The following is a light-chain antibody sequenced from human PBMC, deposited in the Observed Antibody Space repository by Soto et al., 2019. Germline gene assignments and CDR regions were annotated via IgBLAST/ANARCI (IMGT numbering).Light chain of an antibody. CDR3: QQYLVTPWT. CDR1: QSVSSK. V-gene: IGKV3-20*01. CDR2: GAS. J-gene: IGKJ1*01. Sequence: EIVLTQSPGILSLSPGERATLSCRATQSVSSKLAWFQQKPGQAPRLLIYGASNRATGVPDRFSGSGSGTDFTLNIGRLEPEEFAVYYCQQYLVTPWTFGQGTKVDIK.